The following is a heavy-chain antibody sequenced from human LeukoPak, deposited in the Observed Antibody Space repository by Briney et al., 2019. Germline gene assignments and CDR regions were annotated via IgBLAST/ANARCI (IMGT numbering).Heavy chain of an antibody. Sequence: SETLSLTCTVSGGSISNHYWSWIRQPPGKGLEWIGEINHSGSTNYNPSLKSRVTISVDTSKNQFSLKLSSVTAADTAVYYCARGQYSYGTYYFDYWGQGTLVTVSS. CDR1: GGSISNHY. D-gene: IGHD5-18*01. CDR3: ARGQYSYGTYYFDY. V-gene: IGHV4-34*01. CDR2: INHSGST. J-gene: IGHJ4*02.